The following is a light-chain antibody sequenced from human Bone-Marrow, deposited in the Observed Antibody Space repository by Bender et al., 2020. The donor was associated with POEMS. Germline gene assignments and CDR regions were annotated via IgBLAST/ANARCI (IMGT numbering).Light chain of an antibody. V-gene: IGLV2-14*03. CDR1: NSDVGGYDV. CDR3: SSYTTSSTLV. J-gene: IGLJ3*02. CDR2: DVS. Sequence: QSALTQPASVSGSPGQSITISCSGTNSDVGGYDVVSWYQQHPGQAPKLIIYDVSGRPSGVSGRFSASKSGNTASLTISGLQTEDEADYYCSSYTTSSTLVFGGGTKLTVL.